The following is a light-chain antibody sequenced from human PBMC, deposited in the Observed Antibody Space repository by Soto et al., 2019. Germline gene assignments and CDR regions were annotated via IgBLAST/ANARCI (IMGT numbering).Light chain of an antibody. CDR2: EGS. CDR1: SSDVGSYNL. V-gene: IGLV2-23*01. Sequence: QSALTQPASVSGSPGQSITISCTGTSSDVGSYNLVSWYQQHPGKAPKLVIYEGSKRPSGVSNRFSGSKSGNTASLTISGRQAEDEADYYCCSYAGSSTHVVFGGATKLTVL. CDR3: CSYAGSSTHVV. J-gene: IGLJ2*01.